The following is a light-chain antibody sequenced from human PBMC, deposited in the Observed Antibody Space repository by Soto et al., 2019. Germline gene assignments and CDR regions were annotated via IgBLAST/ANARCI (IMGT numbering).Light chain of an antibody. V-gene: IGLV3-21*04. Sequence: YELTQPPSVSVAPGKTARITCGGNNIGSKSVHWYQQKPGQAPVLVIYYDSDRPSGIPERFSGSNSGNTATLTISRVEAGDEADYYCQVWDSSSDAYVFGTGTKLTVL. CDR3: QVWDSSSDAYV. CDR2: YDS. CDR1: NIGSKS. J-gene: IGLJ1*01.